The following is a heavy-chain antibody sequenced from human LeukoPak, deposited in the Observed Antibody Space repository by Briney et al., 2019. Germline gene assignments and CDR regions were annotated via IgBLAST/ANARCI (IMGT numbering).Heavy chain of an antibody. Sequence: ASVKVSCKASGYTFTSYDINWVRQATGQGLEWMGWMNPNSGNTGYAQKFQGRVTMTRNTSISTAYMELSSLRSEDTAVYYCARGVWNYHTRFVYYYYGMDVWGQGTTVTVSS. V-gene: IGHV1-8*01. CDR2: MNPNSGNT. CDR1: GYTFTSYD. CDR3: ARGVWNYHTRFVYYYYGMDV. D-gene: IGHD1-7*01. J-gene: IGHJ6*02.